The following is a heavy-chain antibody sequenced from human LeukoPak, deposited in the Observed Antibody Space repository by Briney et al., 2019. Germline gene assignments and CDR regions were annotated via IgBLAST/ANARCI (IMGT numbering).Heavy chain of an antibody. J-gene: IGHJ4*02. CDR3: ARVTTIFGVDMYYFDY. V-gene: IGHV4-59*01. CDR1: GGSISNNY. D-gene: IGHD3-3*01. CDR2: VYSSGST. Sequence: TSETLSLTCTVSGGSISNNYWSWIRQPPGKGLEWIGYVYSSGSTSYNLSLKSRDTISVDMSKHQFSLKLNPVTAADTAVYYCARVTTIFGVDMYYFDYWGQGALVTVSS.